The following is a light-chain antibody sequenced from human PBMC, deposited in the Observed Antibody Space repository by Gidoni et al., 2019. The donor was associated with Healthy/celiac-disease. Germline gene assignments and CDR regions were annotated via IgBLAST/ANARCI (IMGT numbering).Light chain of an antibody. CDR1: PSVSSN. J-gene: IGKJ1*01. V-gene: IGKV3-15*01. CDR3: QQYNNWPRT. Sequence: ELVMPQSPATLSVSPGERATLSCMASPSVSSNLAGYQQKPGQARRLLIYGASTRATGIPARFSGSESETEFTLTISSLQSEDFAVYYCQQYNNWPRTFGQGTKVEIK. CDR2: GAS.